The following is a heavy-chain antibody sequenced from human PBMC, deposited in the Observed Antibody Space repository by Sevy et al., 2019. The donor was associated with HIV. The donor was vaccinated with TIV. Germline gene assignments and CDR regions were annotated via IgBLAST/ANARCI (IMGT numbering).Heavy chain of an antibody. CDR3: VRQYSRSFHFDQ. CDR2: ISYDGSKK. CDR1: GITLNKCG. J-gene: IGHJ4*02. D-gene: IGHD6-6*01. V-gene: IGHV3-30*03. Sequence: GGSLRLSCAASGITLNKCGMHWVRQAPGKGLEWVALISYDGSKKYYADSMKGRFTISRDNSKNVVYLQMNSLRAEDTAMYYCVRQYSRSFHFDQWGQGALVTVSS.